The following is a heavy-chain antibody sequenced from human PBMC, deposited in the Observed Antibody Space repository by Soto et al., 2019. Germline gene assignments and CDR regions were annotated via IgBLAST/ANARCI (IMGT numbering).Heavy chain of an antibody. D-gene: IGHD6-13*01. CDR2: IGVAGDT. CDR3: ASGGWGSSWYEGGSRIDY. Sequence: EVQLVESGGGLVQPGGSLRLSCAASGFTFSSYDMHWVRQVAGKGLEWVSAIGVAGDTYYPDSVKGRFTISRENAKNSLYLQMNSLRAEDTAVYYCASGGWGSSWYEGGSRIDYWAREPWSPSPQ. CDR1: GFTFSSYD. V-gene: IGHV3-13*01. J-gene: IGHJ4*02.